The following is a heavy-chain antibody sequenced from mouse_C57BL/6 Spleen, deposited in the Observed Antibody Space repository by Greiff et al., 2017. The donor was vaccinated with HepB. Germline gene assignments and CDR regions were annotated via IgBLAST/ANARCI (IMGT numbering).Heavy chain of an antibody. J-gene: IGHJ4*01. Sequence: QVQLQQPGAELVKPGASVKLSCKASGYTFTSYWMHWVKQRPGRGLEWIGRIDTNSGGTKYNEKFKSKATMTVDKPTNTAYMQLSSLTSEDSAVYYCARSGGNYRYAMDYWGQGTSVTVSS. CDR1: GYTFTSYW. CDR2: IDTNSGGT. D-gene: IGHD2-1*01. CDR3: ARSGGNYRYAMDY. V-gene: IGHV1-72*01.